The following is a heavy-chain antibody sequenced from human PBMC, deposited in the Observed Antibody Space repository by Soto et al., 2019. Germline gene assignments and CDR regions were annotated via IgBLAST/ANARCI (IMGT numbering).Heavy chain of an antibody. Sequence: ASVKVSCKASGYTFTSYSVSWVRQAPGPGPEGMGWISGYNGNTNYEQKFLGRLTVTTDRRTSTAYMELRSLTSDDTAVYYCVKEAEGYRYDGSSEAGHWGQGTLVTVSS. D-gene: IGHD5-12*01. CDR3: VKEAEGYRYDGSSEAGH. CDR1: GYTFTSYS. V-gene: IGHV1-18*01. J-gene: IGHJ4*02. CDR2: ISGYNGNT.